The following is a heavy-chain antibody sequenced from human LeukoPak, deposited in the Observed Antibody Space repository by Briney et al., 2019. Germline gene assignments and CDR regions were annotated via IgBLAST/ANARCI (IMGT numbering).Heavy chain of an antibody. V-gene: IGHV1-69*13. Sequence: GASVKVSCKASGGTFSSYAISWVRQAPGQGLEWMGGIIPIFGTANYAQKFQGRVTITADESTSTAYMELSSLRSEDTAVYYCAGGVDTAMVMLTNWGQGTLVTVSP. J-gene: IGHJ4*02. CDR3: AGGVDTAMVMLTN. CDR1: GGTFSSYA. CDR2: IIPIFGTA. D-gene: IGHD5-18*01.